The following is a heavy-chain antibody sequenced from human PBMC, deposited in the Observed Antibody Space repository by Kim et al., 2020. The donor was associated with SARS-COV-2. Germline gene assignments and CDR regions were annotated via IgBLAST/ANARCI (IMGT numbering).Heavy chain of an antibody. CDR1: GYTFTSYD. CDR2: MNPNSGNT. Sequence: ASVKVSCKASGYTFTSYDINWVRQATGQGLEWMGWMNPNSGNTGYAQKFQVRVTMTRNTSISTAYMELSSLRSEDTAVYYCATGVKVPAAIWISYSYYYMDVWGKGTTVTVSS. V-gene: IGHV1-8*01. CDR3: ATGVKVPAAIWISYSYYYMDV. J-gene: IGHJ6*03. D-gene: IGHD2-2*01.